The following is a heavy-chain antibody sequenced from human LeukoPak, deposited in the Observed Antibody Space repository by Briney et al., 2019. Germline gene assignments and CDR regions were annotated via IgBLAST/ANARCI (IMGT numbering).Heavy chain of an antibody. D-gene: IGHD4-17*01. Sequence: GGSLRLSCAASGFTFISYSMNWVRQAPGKGLEWVSSISSTGSYIYYADSVKGRFTISRDNAKNSLYLQMNNLRAEDTAVYYCARPNYGDYDYWGQGALVTVSS. J-gene: IGHJ4*02. CDR2: ISSTGSYI. CDR3: ARPNYGDYDY. CDR1: GFTFISYS. V-gene: IGHV3-21*01.